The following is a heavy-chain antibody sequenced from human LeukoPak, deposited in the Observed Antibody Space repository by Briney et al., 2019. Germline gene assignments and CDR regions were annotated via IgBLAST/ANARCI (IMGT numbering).Heavy chain of an antibody. Sequence: ASVKVSCNASGYTFTSYGISWVRQAPGQGLEWMGWISAYNGNTNYAQKLQGRVTMTTDTSTSTAYMELRSLRSDDTAVYYCARQVFSYYYMDVWGKGTTVTASS. CDR3: ARQVFSYYYMDV. D-gene: IGHD2-21*01. CDR1: GYTFTSYG. V-gene: IGHV1-18*01. J-gene: IGHJ6*03. CDR2: ISAYNGNT.